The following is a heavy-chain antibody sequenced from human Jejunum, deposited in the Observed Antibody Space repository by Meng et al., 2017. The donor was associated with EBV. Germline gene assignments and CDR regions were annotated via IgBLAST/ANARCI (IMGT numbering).Heavy chain of an antibody. V-gene: IGHV3-30*18. CDR3: AKDRPGYTYGFDY. CDR2: ISYDGSNK. J-gene: IGHJ4*02. CDR1: AFTFSSYG. Sequence: QVQLVGSGGGVVKPGRSLDFPCAASAFTFSSYGMHWGRQAPGKGLEWVAVISYDGSNKYYADSVKGRFTISRDNSKNTLYLQMNSLRAEDTAVYYCAKDRPGYTYGFDYWGQGTLVTVSS. D-gene: IGHD5-18*01.